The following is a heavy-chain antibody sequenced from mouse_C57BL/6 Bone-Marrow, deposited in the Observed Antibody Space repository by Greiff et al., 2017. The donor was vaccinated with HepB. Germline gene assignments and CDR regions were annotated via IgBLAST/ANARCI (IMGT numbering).Heavy chain of an antibody. CDR2: IDPENGDT. V-gene: IGHV14-4*01. CDR3: TTCLLAY. J-gene: IGHJ3*01. CDR1: GFNIKDAY. D-gene: IGHD2-10*01. Sequence: EVQLQQSGAELVRPGASVKLSCTASGFNIKDAYMHWVKQRPEQGLEWIGWIDPENGDTEYASKFQGKATITADTSSNTAYLQLSSLTSEDTAVYYCTTCLLAYWGQGTLVTVSA.